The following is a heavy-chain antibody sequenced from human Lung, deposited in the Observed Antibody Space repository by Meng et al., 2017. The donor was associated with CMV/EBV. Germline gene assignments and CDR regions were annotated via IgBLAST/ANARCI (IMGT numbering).Heavy chain of an antibody. D-gene: IGHD7-27*01. CDR3: AREYWGPDY. CDR2: INEAGSVK. J-gene: IGHJ4*02. CDR1: GFTFTNYW. Sequence: GGSXRLSCAASGFTFTNYWMTWVRQAPGKGLEWVGNINEAGSVKHYVDSVKGRFTMSRDNAKNSVYLQMNALRADDTAVYFCAREYWGPDYWGQETLVTVSS. V-gene: IGHV3-7*01.